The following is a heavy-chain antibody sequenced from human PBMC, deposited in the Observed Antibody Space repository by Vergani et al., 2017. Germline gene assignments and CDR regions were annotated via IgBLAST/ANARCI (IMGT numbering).Heavy chain of an antibody. CDR3: VRKWLTNEEVDY. V-gene: IGHV3-23*01. J-gene: IGHJ4*02. Sequence: EVHLLESGGGSVQPGGSLRLSCAASGFTFTDYGMTWVRQAPGRGLEWVSTIAAGGGATFYADPVKGRFTISRDNSKNILYLQLRTLRVDDSAIYYCVRKWLTNEEVDYWGQGTLVTVSS. CDR1: GFTFTDYG. CDR2: IAAGGGAT. D-gene: IGHD5-12*01.